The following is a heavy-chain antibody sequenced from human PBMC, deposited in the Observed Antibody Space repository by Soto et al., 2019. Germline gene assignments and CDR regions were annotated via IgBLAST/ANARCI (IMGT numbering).Heavy chain of an antibody. CDR1: GFSFSDYY. V-gene: IGHV3-66*01. J-gene: IGHJ4*02. D-gene: IGHD3-10*01. CDR3: ARDISGRPDY. Sequence: PGGSLRLSCAASGFSFSDYYMSWIRQAPGKGLEWVSVIYSGGSTYYADSVKGRFTISRDNSKNTLYLQMNSLRVEDSSVYYSARDISGRPDYWGQGTLVTVSS. CDR2: IYSGGST.